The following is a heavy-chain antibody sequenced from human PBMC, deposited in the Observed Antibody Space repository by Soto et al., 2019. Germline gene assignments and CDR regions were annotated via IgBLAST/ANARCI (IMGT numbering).Heavy chain of an antibody. D-gene: IGHD6-13*01. V-gene: IGHV1-69*02. Sequence: SVKVSCKASGGTFSSYTISWVRQAPGQGLEWMGRIIPILGIANYAQKFQGRVTITADKSTSTAYMELSSLRSEDTAVYYCARGEEQQLVDAFDIWGQGTMVTVSS. CDR1: GGTFSSYT. J-gene: IGHJ3*02. CDR3: ARGEEQQLVDAFDI. CDR2: IIPILGIA.